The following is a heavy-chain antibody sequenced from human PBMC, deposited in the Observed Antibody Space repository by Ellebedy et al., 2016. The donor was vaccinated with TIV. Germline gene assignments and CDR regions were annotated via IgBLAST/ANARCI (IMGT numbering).Heavy chain of an antibody. D-gene: IGHD2-21*02. J-gene: IGHJ4*02. V-gene: IGHV3-48*01. CDR3: ARGGGCGRGDCWAFDC. CDR2: ISSSSSTI. CDR1: GFTFDTYA. Sequence: GESLKISCDVSGFTFDTYAMAWVRQAPGKGLEWVSYISSSSSTIYYADSVKGRFTISRDNAKNSLYLQMNSLRAEDTAVYYCARGGGCGRGDCWAFDCWGQGTLVTVSA.